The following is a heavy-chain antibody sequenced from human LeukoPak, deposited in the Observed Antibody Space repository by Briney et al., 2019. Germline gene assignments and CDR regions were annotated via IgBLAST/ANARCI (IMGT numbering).Heavy chain of an antibody. CDR1: GFTFNSYV. V-gene: IGHV3-33*08. CDR2: IWYDGTNK. J-gene: IGHJ4*02. CDR3: ARAAYDSSGYLTL. Sequence: GGSLRLSCTASGFTFNSYVINWVRQAPGKGLEWGAVIWYDGTNKYYADSVKGRFTISRDNSKNTLFLQMNILRAEDTAVYYCARAAYDSSGYLTLWGQGTLVAVSS. D-gene: IGHD3-22*01.